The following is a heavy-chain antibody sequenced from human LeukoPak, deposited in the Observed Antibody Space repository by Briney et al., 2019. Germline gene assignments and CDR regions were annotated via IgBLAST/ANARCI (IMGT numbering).Heavy chain of an antibody. CDR3: ARQDIVVVQAARFYNWFDP. D-gene: IGHD2-2*01. V-gene: IGHV4-39*01. Sequence: SETLSLTCTVSGGSISSSSYYWGWIRQSPGKGLEWIGSIYYSGSTYHNPSLKSRVTISVDTSRNQFSLKLSSVTAADTAIYYCARQDIVVVQAARFYNWFDPWGQGTLVTVSS. CDR2: IYYSGST. J-gene: IGHJ5*02. CDR1: GGSISSSSYY.